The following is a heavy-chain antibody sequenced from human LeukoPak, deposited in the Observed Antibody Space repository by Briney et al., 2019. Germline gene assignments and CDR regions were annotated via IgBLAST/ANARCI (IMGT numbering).Heavy chain of an antibody. V-gene: IGHV3-48*01. CDR1: GFTFSSYS. J-gene: IGHJ4*02. Sequence: GGSLRLSCAASGFTFSSYSMNWIRQAPGKGLEWVSYISSGSSTIYYADSVKGRFTISRDNAKNSLYLQMNSLRAEDTAVYYCARWCSSSSCFRGFDYWGQGTLVTVSS. CDR2: ISSGSSTI. D-gene: IGHD2-2*01. CDR3: ARWCSSSSCFRGFDY.